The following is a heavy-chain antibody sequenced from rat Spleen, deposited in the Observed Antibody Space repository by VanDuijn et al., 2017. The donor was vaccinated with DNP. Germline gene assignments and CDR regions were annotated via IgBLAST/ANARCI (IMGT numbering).Heavy chain of an antibody. CDR2: ISISDST. D-gene: IGHD1-12*02. CDR1: GFTFSTFP. J-gene: IGHJ4*01. V-gene: IGHV5-46*01. CDR3: TRVGDYHDGGDGDALDA. Sequence: EVQLVESGGGLVQPGRSLKLSCEASGFTFSTFPMAWVRQAPTKGLECVATISISDSTYYRDSVKGRFTISRDDAKNTLYLQMNSLRSEDTATYYCTRVGDYHDGGDGDALDAWGQGTSVTVSS.